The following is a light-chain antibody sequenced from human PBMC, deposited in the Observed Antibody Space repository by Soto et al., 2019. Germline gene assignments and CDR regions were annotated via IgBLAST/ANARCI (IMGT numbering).Light chain of an antibody. CDR3: YSNVGVWTFI. CDR2: EVS. Sequence: QSALTQPASVSGSPGQSITISCTGSSSDIGKYNLVSWYQQQSGKAPKLILYEVSRRPSGVPTHFTGSKSGNTASLTISGLQPEDEADYYCYSNVGVWTFIFGGGTQLTVL. CDR1: SSDIGKYNL. J-gene: IGLJ2*01. V-gene: IGLV2-23*02.